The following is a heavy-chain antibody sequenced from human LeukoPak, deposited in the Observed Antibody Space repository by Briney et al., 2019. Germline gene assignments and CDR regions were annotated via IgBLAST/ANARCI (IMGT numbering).Heavy chain of an antibody. CDR3: ARHYSESYYYYGMDV. V-gene: IGHV4-59*08. CDR1: GGSISSYY. CDR2: IYYSGST. D-gene: IGHD1-26*01. Sequence: SETLSLTCTVSGGSISSYYWSWVRQPPGKGLEWIGYIYYSGSTNYSPSLKSRITISIDTSKKQFSLRLTSVTAADTAVYYCARHYSESYYYYGMDVWGQGTTVTVSS. J-gene: IGHJ6*02.